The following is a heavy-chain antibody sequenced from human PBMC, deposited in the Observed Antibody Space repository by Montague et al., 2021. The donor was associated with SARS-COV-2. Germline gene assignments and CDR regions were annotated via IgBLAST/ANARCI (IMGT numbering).Heavy chain of an antibody. Sequence: SETLSLTCAVYGGSFSGYDWCWIRQSPGKGLEGIGEVDHSGSSKYNPPLNSSLTLSVDTSKTQFSLMLSSLTAADTAVYYCARGRVEINMIAVDYRGGIYYYDYWGRGTLVTVSS. CDR3: ARGRVEINMIAVDYRGGIYYYDY. D-gene: IGHD3-22*01. CDR2: VDHSGSS. CDR1: GGSFSGYD. J-gene: IGHJ4*02. V-gene: IGHV4-34*01.